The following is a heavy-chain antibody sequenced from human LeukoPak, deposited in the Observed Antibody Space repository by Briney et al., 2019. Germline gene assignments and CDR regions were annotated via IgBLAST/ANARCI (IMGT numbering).Heavy chain of an antibody. CDR3: ARDHWAYSSSSWLQH. Sequence: GGSLRLSCAASGFTFSNAWMSWVRQAPGKGLEWVSYISSSSSTIYYADSVKGRFTISRDNAKNSLYLQMNSLRAEDTAVYYCARDHWAYSSSSWLQHWGQGTLVTVSS. J-gene: IGHJ1*01. D-gene: IGHD6-13*01. V-gene: IGHV3-48*04. CDR1: GFTFSNAW. CDR2: ISSSSSTI.